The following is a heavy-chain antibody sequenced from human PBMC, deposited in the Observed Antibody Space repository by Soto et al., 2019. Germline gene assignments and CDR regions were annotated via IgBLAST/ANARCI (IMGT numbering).Heavy chain of an antibody. CDR2: INPSGGST. CDR1: GYTFTSYY. J-gene: IGHJ4*02. D-gene: IGHD6-13*01. Sequence: ASVKVSCKASGYTFTSYYMHCVRQAPGQGLEWIGIINPSGGSTSYAQKFQGRVTMTRDTSTSTVYMELSSLRSEDTAVYYCARDAGYSSSWSLLSPGTNFDYWGQGTLVTVSS. V-gene: IGHV1-46*03. CDR3: ARDAGYSSSWSLLSPGTNFDY.